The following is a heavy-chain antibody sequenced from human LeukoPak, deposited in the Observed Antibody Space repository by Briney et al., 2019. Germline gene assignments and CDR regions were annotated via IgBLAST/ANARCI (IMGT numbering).Heavy chain of an antibody. D-gene: IGHD3-10*01. Sequence: GESLKISCKGSGYSFTSYWIGWVRQMPGKGLEWMGIIYPGDSDTRYSPSFQGQVTISADKSIGTAYLQWGSLKASDTAMYYCARLTRITMVRGVIKAVRDWFDPWGQGTLVTVSS. CDR1: GYSFTSYW. CDR2: IYPGDSDT. J-gene: IGHJ5*02. CDR3: ARLTRITMVRGVIKAVRDWFDP. V-gene: IGHV5-51*01.